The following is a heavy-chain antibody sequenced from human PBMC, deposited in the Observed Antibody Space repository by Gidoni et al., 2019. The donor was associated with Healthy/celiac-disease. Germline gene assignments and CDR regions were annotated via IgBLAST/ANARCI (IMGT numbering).Heavy chain of an antibody. CDR3: AREENWNYEGYAFDI. Sequence: QVQLVQSGAEVKKPGSSVKVSCKASGGTFSSYTISWVRQAPGQGLEWMGRIIPILGIANYAQKFQGRVTITADKSTSTAYMELSSLRSEDTAVYYCAREENWNYEGYAFDIWGQGTMVTVSS. CDR2: IIPILGIA. D-gene: IGHD1-7*01. V-gene: IGHV1-69*08. J-gene: IGHJ3*02. CDR1: GGTFSSYT.